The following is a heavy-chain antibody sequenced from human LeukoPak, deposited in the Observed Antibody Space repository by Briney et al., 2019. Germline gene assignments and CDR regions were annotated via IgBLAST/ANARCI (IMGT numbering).Heavy chain of an antibody. D-gene: IGHD6-13*01. CDR1: GFTFSSYW. CDR3: ARSGTGIAAADTNWFDP. CDR2: IKQDGSEK. J-gene: IGHJ5*02. Sequence: GGSLRLSCAASGFTFSSYWMSWVRQAPGKGLEWVANIKQDGSEKYYVNSVKGRFTISRDNGKNSLYLQMNSLRVEDTAVYYCARSGTGIAAADTNWFDPWGQGTLVTVSS. V-gene: IGHV3-7*01.